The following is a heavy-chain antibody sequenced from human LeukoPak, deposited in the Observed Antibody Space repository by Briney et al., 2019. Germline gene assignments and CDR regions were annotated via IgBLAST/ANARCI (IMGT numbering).Heavy chain of an antibody. J-gene: IGHJ4*02. CDR1: GFTVSSSY. CDR2: IIGSGSST. D-gene: IGHD6-13*01. CDR3: AKDRAQQLVLDF. V-gene: IGHV3-23*01. Sequence: HPGGSLRLSCAASGFTVSSSYMSWVRQAPGKGLEWVSAIIGSGSSTYYADSVKGRFTISRDNSKNTLFLQMNSLRAEDTAVYYCAKDRAQQLVLDFWGQGTLVTVSS.